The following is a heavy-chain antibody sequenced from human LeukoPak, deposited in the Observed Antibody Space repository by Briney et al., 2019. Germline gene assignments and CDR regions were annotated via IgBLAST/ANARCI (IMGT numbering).Heavy chain of an antibody. D-gene: IGHD2-21*02. J-gene: IGHJ4*02. CDR1: GFTFSRYW. CDR3: AKELGVTQGPPDY. Sequence: GGSLRLSCAASGFTFSRYWMSWVRQAPGKGLEWVANIKEDGSEKYYVDSVKGRFTISRDNAKNSLYLQMNSLTAEDTAVYYCAKELGVTQGPPDYWGQGTLVTVSS. CDR2: IKEDGSEK. V-gene: IGHV3-7*03.